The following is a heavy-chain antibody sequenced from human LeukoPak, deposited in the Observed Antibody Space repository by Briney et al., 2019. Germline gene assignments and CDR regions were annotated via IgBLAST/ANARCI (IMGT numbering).Heavy chain of an antibody. CDR3: ARDTAAGTTYFQH. V-gene: IGHV4-39*07. J-gene: IGHJ1*01. D-gene: IGHD6-13*01. Sequence: PSETLALTCTVPGGSISSSSYYWGWIRQPPGKGLEWIGRIYTSGSTNYNPSLKSRVTMSVDTSKNQFSLKLSSVTAADTAVYYCARDTAAGTTYFQHWGQGTLVTVSS. CDR1: GGSISSSSYY. CDR2: IYTSGST.